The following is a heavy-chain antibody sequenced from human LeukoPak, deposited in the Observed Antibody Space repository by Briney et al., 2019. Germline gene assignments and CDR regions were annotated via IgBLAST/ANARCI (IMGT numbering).Heavy chain of an antibody. J-gene: IGHJ4*02. CDR3: ASRGCTYGLGGVDC. D-gene: IGHD5-18*01. CDR2: IIPIFGTA. Sequence: GASVKVSCKASGGTSSSYAISWVRQAPGQGLEWMGRIIPIFGTANYAPKFQGRVTITADKSTSTAYMELSSLRSEDTAVYYCASRGCTYGLGGVDCWGQGTLVTVSS. CDR1: GGTSSSYA. V-gene: IGHV1-69*06.